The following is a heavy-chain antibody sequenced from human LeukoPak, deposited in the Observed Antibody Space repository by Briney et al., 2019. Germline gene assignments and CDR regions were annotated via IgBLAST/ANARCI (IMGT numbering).Heavy chain of an antibody. Sequence: GGSLRLSCAASGFTFSTSWMSWVRQAPGKGLEWVGRIKSKTDGGTTDYAAPVKGRFTISRDDSKNTLYLQMNSLKTEDTAVYYCTTEAMITFGGVIVPTHFDYWGQGTLVTVSS. CDR1: GFTFSTSW. CDR2: IKSKTDGGTT. J-gene: IGHJ4*02. CDR3: TTEAMITFGGVIVPTHFDY. V-gene: IGHV3-15*01. D-gene: IGHD3-16*02.